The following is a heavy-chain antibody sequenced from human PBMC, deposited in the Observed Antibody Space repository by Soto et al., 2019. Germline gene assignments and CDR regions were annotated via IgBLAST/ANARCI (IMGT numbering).Heavy chain of an antibody. V-gene: IGHV4-59*01. J-gene: IGHJ4*02. Sequence: QVQLQESGPGLVKPSETLSLTCTVSGGSISSYYWSWIRQPPGKGLEWIGYIYYSGSTNYNPSLKSRVTISVDTSKNQFSLKLSSVTAADTAVYYCARASDPLSTSCDYWGQGTLVTVSS. CDR3: ARASDPLSTSCDY. CDR1: GGSISSYY. D-gene: IGHD2-2*01. CDR2: IYYSGST.